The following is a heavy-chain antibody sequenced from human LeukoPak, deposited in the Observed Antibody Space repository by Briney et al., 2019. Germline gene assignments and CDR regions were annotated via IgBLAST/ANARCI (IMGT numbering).Heavy chain of an antibody. CDR3: ARVSLPHTMVTYYFDY. CDR1: GGSISSYY. CDR2: IYYSGST. D-gene: IGHD5-18*01. V-gene: IGHV4-59*01. Sequence: SETLSLTCTVSGGSISSYYWSWIRHPPGKGLEWIGYIYYSGSTNYNPSLKSRVTISVDTSKNQFSLKLSSVTAADTAVYYCARVSLPHTMVTYYFDYWGQGTLVTVSS. J-gene: IGHJ4*02.